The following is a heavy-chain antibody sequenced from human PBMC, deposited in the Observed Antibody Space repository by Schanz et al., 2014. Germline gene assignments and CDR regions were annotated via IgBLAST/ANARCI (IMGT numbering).Heavy chain of an antibody. V-gene: IGHV3-23*01. D-gene: IGHD2-21*02. J-gene: IGHJ2*01. CDR2: ISGGGGTT. Sequence: EMQLLESGGGLAQPGGSLRLSCAASGFNFSDYAMCWVRQAPGKGLEWVSAISGGGGTTYYTDSVKGRFTISRDNSKSTLYLQMNSLRAEDTAVYFCAKDLGVDCGDGCFNWYFDLWGRGTLVTVSS. CDR1: GFNFSDYA. CDR3: AKDLGVDCGDGCFNWYFDL.